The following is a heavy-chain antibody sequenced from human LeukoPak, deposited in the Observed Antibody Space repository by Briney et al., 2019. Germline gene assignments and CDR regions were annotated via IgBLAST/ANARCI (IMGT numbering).Heavy chain of an antibody. CDR2: ISGSGGST. Sequence: GGSLRLSCAASGFTFSSYAMSWVRQAPGKRLEWVSAISGSGGSTYYADSVKGRFTISRDNSKNTLYLQMNSLRAEDTAVYYCAKALSPRIAATPSWGQGTLVTVSS. V-gene: IGHV3-23*01. CDR1: GFTFSSYA. J-gene: IGHJ4*02. CDR3: AKALSPRIAATPS. D-gene: IGHD2-15*01.